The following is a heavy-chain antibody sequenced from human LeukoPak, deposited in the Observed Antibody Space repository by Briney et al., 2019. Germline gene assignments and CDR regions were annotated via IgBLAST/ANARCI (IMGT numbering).Heavy chain of an antibody. Sequence: ASVKVSCKTSGYTFINYNIHWVRQAPGQGLEWMGIIIPSGGSTIYAQKFRGRVTMTRDTSTSTFYMELSSLRPEDTAVYYCARDIRSGWYYFDYWGQGTLVTVSS. CDR1: GYTFINYN. V-gene: IGHV1-46*01. CDR2: IIPSGGST. D-gene: IGHD6-19*01. J-gene: IGHJ4*02. CDR3: ARDIRSGWYYFDY.